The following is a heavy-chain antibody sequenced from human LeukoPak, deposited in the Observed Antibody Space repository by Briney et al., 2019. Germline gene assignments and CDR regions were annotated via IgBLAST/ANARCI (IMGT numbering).Heavy chain of an antibody. CDR1: GGSIRSYS. D-gene: IGHD1-26*01. Sequence: SETLSLTCTVSGGSIRSYSWSWIRQPAGKGLEWIGRIYTSGSTNYNPSLKSRVTISVDTSKNQFSLKLSSVTAADTAVYYCARGGELLRLDNWFDPWGQGTLVTVSS. V-gene: IGHV4-4*07. CDR2: IYTSGST. CDR3: ARGGELLRLDNWFDP. J-gene: IGHJ5*02.